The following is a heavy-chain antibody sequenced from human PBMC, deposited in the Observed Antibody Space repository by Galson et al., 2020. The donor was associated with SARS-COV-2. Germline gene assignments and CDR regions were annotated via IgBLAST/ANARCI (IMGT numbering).Heavy chain of an antibody. V-gene: IGHV3-15*01. CDR3: CNEGYDFWSGYSGTHTAFDY. Sequence: GESLKISCAASGFIFSDAWMSWVRQAPGEGLEWVGRIKGKSDGETIDYAAPVKGRFSISRDDSKNTLYLQMNSLKTEDTAVYFCCNEGYDFWSGYSGTHTAFDYWGQGTLVTVSS. J-gene: IGHJ4*02. CDR1: GFIFSDAW. CDR2: IKGKSDGETI. D-gene: IGHD3-3*01.